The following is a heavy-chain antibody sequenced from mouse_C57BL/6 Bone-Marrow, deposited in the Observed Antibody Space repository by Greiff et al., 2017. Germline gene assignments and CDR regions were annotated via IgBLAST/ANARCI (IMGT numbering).Heavy chain of an antibody. V-gene: IGHV7-3*01. CDR2: ISNKANGYTT. D-gene: IGHD1-1*01. CDR1: GFTFTDYY. Sequence: EVQLVESGGGLVQPGGSLSLSCAASGFTFTDYYMSWVRQPPGKALEWLGFISNKANGYTTEYSGSVKGRFTISRDTSQSILYLQRNALRAEDSATYYCASHYYGSSYGYAMDYWGQGTSVTVSS. J-gene: IGHJ4*01. CDR3: ASHYYGSSYGYAMDY.